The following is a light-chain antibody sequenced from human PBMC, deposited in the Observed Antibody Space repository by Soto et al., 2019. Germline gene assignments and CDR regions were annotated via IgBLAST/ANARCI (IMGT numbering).Light chain of an antibody. V-gene: IGLV1-40*01. CDR3: QSYDSSLSGAV. CDR2: RNS. Sequence: QSVLTQPPSVSGAPGQRVTISCTGSSSNIGAGYDVHWYQQLPGTAPKLLIYRNSNRPSGVPDRVSGSKSGTSASLAITGLQAEYEADYYCQSYDSSLSGAVFGGGTKLTVL. CDR1: SSNIGAGYD. J-gene: IGLJ3*02.